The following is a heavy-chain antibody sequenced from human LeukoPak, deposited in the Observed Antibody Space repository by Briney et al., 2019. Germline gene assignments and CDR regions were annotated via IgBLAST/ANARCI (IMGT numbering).Heavy chain of an antibody. Sequence: WGSLRLSCAASGFTFSSYAMSWVRQAPGKGLEWVSAISGSGGSTYYADSVKGRFTISRDNSKNTLYLQMNSLRAEDTAVYYCAKSPLIFGVVTAFDYWGQGTLVTVSS. J-gene: IGHJ4*02. V-gene: IGHV3-23*01. CDR3: AKSPLIFGVVTAFDY. CDR1: GFTFSSYA. D-gene: IGHD3-3*01. CDR2: ISGSGGST.